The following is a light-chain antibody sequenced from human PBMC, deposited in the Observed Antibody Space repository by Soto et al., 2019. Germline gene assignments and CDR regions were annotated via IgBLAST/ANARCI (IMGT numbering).Light chain of an antibody. CDR2: DVS. V-gene: IGKV2-29*01. CDR1: QSLLHITGETF. CDR3: QQRSDWPIT. J-gene: IGKJ5*01. Sequence: DVVMTQTPLSLSVAPGQPASISCKSSQSLLHITGETFLFWYQQKPGQAPRLLIYDVSTRATGIPARFSGSGSGTDFTLTITSLEPEDFAVYSCQQRSDWPITFGQGTRLEI.